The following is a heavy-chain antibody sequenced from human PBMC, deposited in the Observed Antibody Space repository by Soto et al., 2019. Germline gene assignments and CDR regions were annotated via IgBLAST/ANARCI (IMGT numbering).Heavy chain of an antibody. Sequence: EVQLVESGGGLVKPGVSLRLSCAAYGFTFTNAWMNWVRQAPGKGLEWVGRIKSKTDGGTADYAARVKGRFTISRDDSRTTLYLQMNSLKAEDTAVYYCPPRGVPAAANGYYSYAMDVWGQGTTVTVSS. D-gene: IGHD2-2*01. CDR2: IKSKTDGGTA. CDR3: PPRGVPAAANGYYSYAMDV. J-gene: IGHJ6*02. V-gene: IGHV3-15*07. CDR1: GFTFTNAW.